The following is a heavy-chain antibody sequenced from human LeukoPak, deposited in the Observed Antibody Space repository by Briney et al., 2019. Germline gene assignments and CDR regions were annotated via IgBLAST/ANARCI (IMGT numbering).Heavy chain of an antibody. CDR2: ISYDGSNK. J-gene: IGHJ4*02. CDR1: GFTFSSYA. D-gene: IGHD5-18*01. CDR3: AREYSYGSGFDY. V-gene: IGHV3-30-3*01. Sequence: PGGSLRLSCPASGFTFSSYAMHWVRQAPGKGQGWVAVISYDGSNKYYADSVKGRFTISRDNSKNTLYLQMNSLRAEDTAVYYCAREYSYGSGFDYWGQGTLVTVSS.